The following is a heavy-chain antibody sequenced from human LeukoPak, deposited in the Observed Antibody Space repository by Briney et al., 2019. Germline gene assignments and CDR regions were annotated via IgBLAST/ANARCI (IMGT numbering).Heavy chain of an antibody. CDR2: IYYSGST. D-gene: IGHD4-11*01. J-gene: IGHJ4*02. CDR3: VELSGFPTVTTKPDY. Sequence: SETLSLTCTVSGGSISSSSYYWGWIRQPPGKGLEWIGSIYYSGSTYYNPSLKSRVTISVDTSKNQFSLKLSSVTAADTAVYYCVELSGFPTVTTKPDYWGQGALVTVSS. CDR1: GGSISSSSYY. V-gene: IGHV4-39*01.